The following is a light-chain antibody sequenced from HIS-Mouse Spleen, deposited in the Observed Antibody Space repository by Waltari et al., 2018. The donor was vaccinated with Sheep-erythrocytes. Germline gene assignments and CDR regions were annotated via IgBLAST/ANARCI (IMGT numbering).Light chain of an antibody. CDR3: AAWDDSLNGYV. J-gene: IGLJ1*01. CDR2: RNN. Sequence: QSVLTQPPSASGTPGPRVTISCSGRSPNLGSNTVTWYQQRPGTAPQLLIYRNNRRPSGVPDRFSGSKSGTSASLAISGLQSEDEADYYCAAWDDSLNGYVFGTGTKVTVL. CDR1: SPNLGSNT. V-gene: IGLV1-44*01.